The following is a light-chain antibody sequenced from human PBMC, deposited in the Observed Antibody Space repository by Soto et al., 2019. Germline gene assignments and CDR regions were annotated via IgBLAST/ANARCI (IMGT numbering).Light chain of an antibody. V-gene: IGKV1-33*01. J-gene: IGKJ4*01. Sequence: DIQMTQSPSSLSASAGDRVTITCQASQDINNHLNWYQQKAGRAPKLLINDASNLETGVPSRFSGRGSGTDFTLTISGLQPEDIATYYCQQYVNALTFGGGTKVEIK. CDR3: QQYVNALT. CDR2: DAS. CDR1: QDINNH.